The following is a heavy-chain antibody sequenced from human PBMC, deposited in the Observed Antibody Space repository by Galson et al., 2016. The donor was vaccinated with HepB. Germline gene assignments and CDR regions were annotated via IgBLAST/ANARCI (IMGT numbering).Heavy chain of an antibody. V-gene: IGHV3-9*01. CDR2: ISWNSGII. D-gene: IGHD6-19*01. Sequence: SLRLSCAASGFTFGNYGIHWVRQAPGKGLEWVSGISWNSGIIGYVDSVKGRFTISRDNAKDSLYLQMNSLRHEDTAFYYCVKVFVGGWYRGAVDSWGRGALVTVSS. J-gene: IGHJ4*02. CDR1: GFTFGNYG. CDR3: VKVFVGGWYRGAVDS.